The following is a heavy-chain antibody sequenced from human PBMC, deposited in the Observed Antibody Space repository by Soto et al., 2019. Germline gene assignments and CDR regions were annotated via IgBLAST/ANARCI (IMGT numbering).Heavy chain of an antibody. CDR1: GGTFSRHA. Sequence: QVQLVQSGAEVRKPGSSVKVSCKASGGTFSRHAISWVRQAPGQGLEWMGGIIPIFGTANHAQKFQGRVTIIADKSTSTAYMELSSLRSEDTAVYYCARGQTTVVTYNWFDPWGQGTLVTVSS. D-gene: IGHD4-17*01. J-gene: IGHJ5*02. CDR2: IIPIFGTA. V-gene: IGHV1-69*06. CDR3: ARGQTTVVTYNWFDP.